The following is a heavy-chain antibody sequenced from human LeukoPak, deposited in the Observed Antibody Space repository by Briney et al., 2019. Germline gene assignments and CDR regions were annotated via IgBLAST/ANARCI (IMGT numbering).Heavy chain of an antibody. D-gene: IGHD6-19*01. Sequence: ASVKVSCKASGYTFTSYGISWVRQAPGQGLEWMGWISAYNGNTNYAQKLQGRVTMTTDTSTSTAYMELRSLRSDDTAVYYFARAAGLAVGGAGKYWGQGALVTVSS. CDR1: GYTFTSYG. J-gene: IGHJ4*02. CDR3: ARAAGLAVGGAGKY. V-gene: IGHV1-18*01. CDR2: ISAYNGNT.